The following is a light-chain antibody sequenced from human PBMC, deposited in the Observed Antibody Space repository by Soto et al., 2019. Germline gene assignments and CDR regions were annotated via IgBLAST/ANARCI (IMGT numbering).Light chain of an antibody. V-gene: IGKV3-11*01. Sequence: IVLKQSPGTLSLSQEERATLSCRAIQSVSNNYLAWYQQKPGQAPRLLIYDASNRATGIPARFSGSGSGTDFTLTISSLEPEDFAVYYCQQRSNWPPFTFGHGTRLEIK. CDR3: QQRSNWPPFT. J-gene: IGKJ5*01. CDR1: QSVSNNY. CDR2: DAS.